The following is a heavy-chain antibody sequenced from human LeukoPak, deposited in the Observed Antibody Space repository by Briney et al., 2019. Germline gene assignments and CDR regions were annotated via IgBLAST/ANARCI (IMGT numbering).Heavy chain of an antibody. CDR3: ARGGVYYYMDV. CDR2: INAGNGDT. Sequence: ASVKVSCKASGYTFTNYAIHWVRQAPGQRLEWMGWINAGNGDTKYSQEFQGRVTITSDTSANTAYMGLSSLRSEDMAVYYCARGGVYYYMDVWGKGTTVTVSS. J-gene: IGHJ6*03. D-gene: IGHD3-10*01. V-gene: IGHV1-3*03. CDR1: GYTFTNYA.